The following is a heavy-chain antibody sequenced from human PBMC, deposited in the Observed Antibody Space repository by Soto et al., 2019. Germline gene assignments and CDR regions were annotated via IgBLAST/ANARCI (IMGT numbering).Heavy chain of an antibody. CDR3: VTVVNFGDYPPPRGGELCRY. D-gene: IGHD4-17*01. CDR2: IKYDGSDK. Sequence: EVRLVDSGGEFVRPGGSLRLSCVVSGFTFETYWMAWVRQAPGKGLEWVANIKYDGSDKYYLDSVKGRFTISRENAKNSLYLQMSSLRADDTGVYYCVTVVNFGDYPPPRGGELCRYWGQGTQVTVSS. J-gene: IGHJ4*02. CDR1: GFTFETYW. V-gene: IGHV3-7*01.